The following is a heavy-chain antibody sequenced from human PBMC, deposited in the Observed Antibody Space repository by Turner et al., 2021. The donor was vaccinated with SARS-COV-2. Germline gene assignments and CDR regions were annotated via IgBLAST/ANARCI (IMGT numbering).Heavy chain of an antibody. V-gene: IGHV4-34*01. CDR3: AREYGSGSPLGY. CDR2: INHSGST. D-gene: IGHD3-10*01. CDR1: GGSFSGYY. J-gene: IGHJ4*02. Sequence: QVQLQQWGAGLLKPSETLSLTCAVYGGSFSGYYWSWIRQPPGKGLEWIGEINHSGSTNYNPSLKSRVTISVDTSKNQFSLKLSSVTAADTAVYYCAREYGSGSPLGYWGQGTLVTVSS.